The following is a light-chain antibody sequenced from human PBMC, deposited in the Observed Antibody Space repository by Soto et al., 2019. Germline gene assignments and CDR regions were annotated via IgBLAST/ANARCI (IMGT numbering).Light chain of an antibody. V-gene: IGKV3-15*01. Sequence: EILMTQSPDTLSVSPGERVTLSCRASRTVSNRLAWYQHKPGQAPRLLISGASTGATGIPPRFRGSGSGTEFTRTVDTLQSEDIAIYCCQPYYHWPVTFGGGTKVESK. CDR3: QPYYHWPVT. CDR2: GAS. J-gene: IGKJ4*01. CDR1: RTVSNR.